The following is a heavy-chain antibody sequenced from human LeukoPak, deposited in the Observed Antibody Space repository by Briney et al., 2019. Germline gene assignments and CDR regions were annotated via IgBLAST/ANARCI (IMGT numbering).Heavy chain of an antibody. D-gene: IGHD6-13*01. CDR2: IYYSGNT. Sequence: PSETLSLTCTASGGSISISGYYWGWIRQPPGKGLEWIGSIYYSGNTYYNPSLKSRVTISVDTSKNQFSLKLSSVTAADTAVYYCARQPYSSSWAWGQGTLVTVSS. CDR3: ARQPYSSSWA. J-gene: IGHJ5*02. V-gene: IGHV4-39*01. CDR1: GGSISISGYY.